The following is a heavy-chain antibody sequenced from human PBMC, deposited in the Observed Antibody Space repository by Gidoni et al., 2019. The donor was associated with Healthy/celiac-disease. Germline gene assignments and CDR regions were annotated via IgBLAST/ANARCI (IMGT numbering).Heavy chain of an antibody. D-gene: IGHD6-19*01. CDR3: ARDGLYGSRIAVAGPLWYFDL. V-gene: IGHV1-2*02. Sequence: KASGYTFTGYYMHWGRQAPGQGLEWMGWINPNSGGTNYAQKFQGRVTMTRDTSISTAYMELSRLRSDDTAVYYCARDGLYGSRIAVAGPLWYFDLWGRGTLVTVSS. CDR1: GYTFTGYY. CDR2: INPNSGGT. J-gene: IGHJ2*01.